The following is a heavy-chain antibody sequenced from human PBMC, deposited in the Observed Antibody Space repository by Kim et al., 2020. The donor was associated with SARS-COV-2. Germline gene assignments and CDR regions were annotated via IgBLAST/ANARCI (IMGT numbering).Heavy chain of an antibody. V-gene: IGHV3-11*05. D-gene: IGHD6-13*01. Sequence: GGSLRLSCAASGFTFSDYYMSWIRQAPGKGLEWVSYISSSSSYTNYADSVKGRFTISRDNAKNSLYLQMNSLRAEDTAVYYCARDWIIAAAGTNGYFDYWGQGTLVTVSS. CDR1: GFTFSDYY. CDR3: ARDWIIAAAGTNGYFDY. J-gene: IGHJ4*02. CDR2: ISSSSSYT.